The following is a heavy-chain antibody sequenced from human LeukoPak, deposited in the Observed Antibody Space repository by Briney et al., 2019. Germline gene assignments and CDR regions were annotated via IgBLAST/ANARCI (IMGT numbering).Heavy chain of an antibody. V-gene: IGHV3-23*01. CDR3: AKSLRRIAVAGNWFDP. CDR2: ISGSGGST. J-gene: IGHJ5*02. Sequence: PGGSLRLSCAASGFTFSSYAMSWVRQAPGKGLECVSAISGSGGSTYYADSVKGRFTISRDNSKNTLYLQMNSLRAEDTAVYYCAKSLRRIAVAGNWFDPWGLGTLVTVSS. CDR1: GFTFSSYA. D-gene: IGHD6-19*01.